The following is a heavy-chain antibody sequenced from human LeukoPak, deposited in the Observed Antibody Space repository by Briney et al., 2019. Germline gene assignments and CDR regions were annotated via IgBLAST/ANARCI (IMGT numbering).Heavy chain of an antibody. Sequence: GGSLRLSCAASGFIFSSYWMTWVRQAPGKGLEWVANIKQNGREKYYVDSVKGRFTISRDNSKNTLYLQMNSLRDEDSAAYYCARVYLERLTAGYFDHWGQGTWVTVSP. CDR3: ARVYLERLTAGYFDH. CDR2: IKQNGREK. CDR1: GFIFSSYW. V-gene: IGHV3-7*04. D-gene: IGHD3-3*01. J-gene: IGHJ4*02.